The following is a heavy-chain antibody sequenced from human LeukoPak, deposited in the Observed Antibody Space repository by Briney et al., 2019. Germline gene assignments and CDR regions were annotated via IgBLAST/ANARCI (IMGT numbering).Heavy chain of an antibody. CDR3: ARVSQLPSYYYYYYGMDV. Sequence: SETLSLTCSVSGGSISSGYYYWSWIRQSPGKGLEWIGYIYYSGNTYYNPSLKSRVTISIGTSKSQFSLKLSSVTAADTAVYYCARVSQLPSYYYYYYGMDVWGQGTTVTVSS. D-gene: IGHD2-2*01. CDR2: IYYSGNT. V-gene: IGHV4-30-4*01. J-gene: IGHJ6*02. CDR1: GGSISSGYYY.